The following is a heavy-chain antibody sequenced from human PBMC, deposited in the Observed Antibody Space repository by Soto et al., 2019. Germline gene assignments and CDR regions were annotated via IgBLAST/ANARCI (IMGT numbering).Heavy chain of an antibody. CDR1: GYTFTGYY. V-gene: IGHV1-2*04. Sequence: ASVKVSCKASGYTFTGYYMHWVRQAPGQGLEWMGWINPNSGGTNYAQKFQGWVTMTRDTSISTAYMELSRLRSDDTAVYYCASSYYYDSSGYTPDAEYYYYGMDVWGQGTTVTVSS. J-gene: IGHJ6*02. D-gene: IGHD3-22*01. CDR3: ASSYYYDSSGYTPDAEYYYYGMDV. CDR2: INPNSGGT.